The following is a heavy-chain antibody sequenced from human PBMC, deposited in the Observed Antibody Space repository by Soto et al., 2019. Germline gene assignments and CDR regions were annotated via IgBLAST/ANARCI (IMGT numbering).Heavy chain of an antibody. CDR3: ARGWGSKWYYFDY. CDR1: GVSITSFY. V-gene: IGHV4-59*01. J-gene: IGHJ4*02. CDR2: IFDNGDV. D-gene: IGHD3-16*01. Sequence: SETLSLTCTVSGVSITSFYWSWIRQSPGKGLEWIGYIFDNGDVKYNPSLMSRLTMSIDMSKNEFSLRLKSVTAADTAMYYCARGWGSKWYYFDYWGEGTLVTVSS.